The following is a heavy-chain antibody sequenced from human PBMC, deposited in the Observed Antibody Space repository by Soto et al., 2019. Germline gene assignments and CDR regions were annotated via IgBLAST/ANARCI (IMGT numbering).Heavy chain of an antibody. J-gene: IGHJ5*02. CDR2: VYHSGST. V-gene: IGHV4-4*02. Sequence: QVYLHQSGPGLLKPSGTLSLTCAVSGDSISSTHWWTWVRQTPGKGLEWIGEVYHSGSTSYNPSLKSRVTISVDKSNNQFSLKLTSVTAADTAVYYCATLPPRIVVTVLPIPTWGQGTLVSFSS. CDR1: GDSISSTHW. CDR3: ATLPPRIVVTVLPIPT. D-gene: IGHD2-21*01.